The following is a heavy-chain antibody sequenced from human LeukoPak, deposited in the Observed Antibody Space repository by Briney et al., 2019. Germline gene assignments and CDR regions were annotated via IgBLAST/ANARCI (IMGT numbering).Heavy chain of an antibody. CDR1: GGSISSYY. J-gene: IGHJ4*02. Sequence: SETVSLTCTVSGGSISSYYWSWIRQPPGKGLEWIGYIYFRGTTNYHPSIKSRVTISVDTSKNQFSLKLTSVTTADTAVYYCARSPAAPFGYWGPLSPVTVSS. CDR3: ARSPAAPFGY. V-gene: IGHV4-59*01. D-gene: IGHD6-25*01. CDR2: IYFRGTT.